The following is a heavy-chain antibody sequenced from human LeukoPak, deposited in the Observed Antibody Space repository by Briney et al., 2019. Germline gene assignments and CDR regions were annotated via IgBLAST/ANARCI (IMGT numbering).Heavy chain of an antibody. D-gene: IGHD3-3*01. CDR3: ARGRSVDY. Sequence: SETLSLTCVVSGYSISSGYYWGWIRQPPGKGLEWIGSIYYSGSTYYNPSLKSRVTISVDTSKNQFSLRLSSVTAADTAVYYCARGRSVDYWGQGTQVTVSS. V-gene: IGHV4-38-2*01. J-gene: IGHJ4*02. CDR2: IYYSGST. CDR1: GYSISSGYY.